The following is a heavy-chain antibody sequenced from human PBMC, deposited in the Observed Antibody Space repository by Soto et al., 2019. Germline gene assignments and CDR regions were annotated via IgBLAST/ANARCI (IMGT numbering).Heavy chain of an antibody. D-gene: IGHD6-6*01. V-gene: IGHV3-30-3*01. Sequence: QVQLVESGGGVVQPGRSLRLSCAASGFTFSSYAMHWVRQAPGKGLEWVAVISYDGSNKYYADSVKGRFTISRDNPKNTLYLQMNSLRAEDTAVYYCARDTLSIAARPGYYGMDVWGQGTTVTVSS. CDR1: GFTFSSYA. J-gene: IGHJ6*02. CDR2: ISYDGSNK. CDR3: ARDTLSIAARPGYYGMDV.